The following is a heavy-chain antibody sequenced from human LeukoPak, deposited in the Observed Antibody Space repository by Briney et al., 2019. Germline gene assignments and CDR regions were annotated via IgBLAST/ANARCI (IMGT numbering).Heavy chain of an antibody. Sequence: ASVKVSCKASGGAFSSYAISWVRQAPGQGLEWMGGIIPIFGTANYAQKFQGRVTITADESTSTAYMELSSLRSEDTAVYYCARDGDYVWGSYREGLGYWGQGTLVTVSS. V-gene: IGHV1-69*13. CDR1: GGAFSSYA. J-gene: IGHJ4*02. D-gene: IGHD3-16*02. CDR3: ARDGDYVWGSYREGLGY. CDR2: IIPIFGTA.